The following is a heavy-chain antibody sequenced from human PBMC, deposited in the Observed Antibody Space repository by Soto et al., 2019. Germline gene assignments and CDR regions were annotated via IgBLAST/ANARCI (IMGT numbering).Heavy chain of an antibody. CDR2: IDSGGSTT. V-gene: IGHV3-74*01. D-gene: IGHD6-19*01. CDR3: ASPYMYSSGSYFYGMDV. J-gene: IGHJ6*02. Sequence: EVQLVESGGGLVQPGGSLRLSCAASGFTFSRYWMHWVRQAPGKGLVWLSRIDSGGSTTYYADSVKGRFTISRDNDKDTVYLQMNSLRAEDTAVYYCASPYMYSSGSYFYGMDVWGQGTTVTVSS. CDR1: GFTFSRYW.